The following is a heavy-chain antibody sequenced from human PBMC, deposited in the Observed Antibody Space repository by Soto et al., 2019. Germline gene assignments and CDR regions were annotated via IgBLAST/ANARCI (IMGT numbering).Heavy chain of an antibody. V-gene: IGHV1-18*01. D-gene: IGHD2-2*01. Sequence: ASVKVSCKASGYTFTSYGISWVRQAPGQGLEWMGWISAYNGNTNYAQKLQGRVTMTTDTSTSTAYMELRSLRSDDTAVYYCGTSLGYCSSTSCYDYWGQGTLVTVSS. J-gene: IGHJ4*02. CDR2: ISAYNGNT. CDR3: GTSLGYCSSTSCYDY. CDR1: GYTFTSYG.